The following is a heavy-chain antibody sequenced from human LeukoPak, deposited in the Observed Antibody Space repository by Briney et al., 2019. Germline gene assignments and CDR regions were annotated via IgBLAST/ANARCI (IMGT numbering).Heavy chain of an antibody. CDR3: ARLGYYYYGMDV. CDR2: IIPIFGTA. CDR1: GGTFGSYA. J-gene: IGHJ6*02. Sequence: SVKVSCKASGGTFGSYAISWVRQAPGQGLEWMGGIIPIFGTANYAQKLQGRVTMTTDTSTSTAYMELRSLRSDDTAVYYCARLGYYYYGMDVWGQGTTVTVSS. V-gene: IGHV1-69*05.